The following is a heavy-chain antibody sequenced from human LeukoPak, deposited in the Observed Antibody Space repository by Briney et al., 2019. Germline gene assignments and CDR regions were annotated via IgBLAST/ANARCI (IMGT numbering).Heavy chain of an antibody. CDR1: GYTFTSYG. CDR2: ISADNGNT. V-gene: IGHV1-18*01. Sequence: ASVKVSCKASGYTFTSYGSRGVRQAPGQGLEGVGWISADNGNTNYAEKIQGSVTMTTDTSTSTAYMELRSLRSDDTAVYYCARDCPLREIVCAKDAFDIWGQGTMVTVSS. J-gene: IGHJ3*02. CDR3: ARDCPLREIVCAKDAFDI. D-gene: IGHD5/OR15-5a*01.